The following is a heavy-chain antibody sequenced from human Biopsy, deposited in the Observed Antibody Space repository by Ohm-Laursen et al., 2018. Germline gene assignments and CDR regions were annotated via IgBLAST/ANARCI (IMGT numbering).Heavy chain of an antibody. CDR3: AKNSGYSHDY. D-gene: IGHD3-22*01. J-gene: IGHJ4*01. Sequence: SQTQSLTCTVSDGSISGYYWSWIRQAPGKGLEWIGFIYYTGKTKSNPSLKSRLTMSVDTSKNQFSLNLTTVTTADTAVYYCAKNSGYSHDYWGPGILVTVSS. CDR1: DGSISGYY. CDR2: IYYTGKT. V-gene: IGHV4-59*03.